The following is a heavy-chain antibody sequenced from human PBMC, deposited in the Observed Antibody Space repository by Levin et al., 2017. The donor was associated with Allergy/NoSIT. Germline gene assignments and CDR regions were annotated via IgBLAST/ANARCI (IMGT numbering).Heavy chain of an antibody. J-gene: IGHJ4*02. CDR2: ISHSGTSI. D-gene: IGHD1-20*01. Sequence: AGGSLRLSCAASGFTFSDHYMSWIRQVPGKGLEWISYISHSGTSIYYSDSVKGRFTISRDNAKNALFLQMNSLRAEDTAGYYCAREGNWPHYYFDSWGQGTLVTVSS. V-gene: IGHV3-11*01. CDR1: GFTFSDHY. CDR3: AREGNWPHYYFDS.